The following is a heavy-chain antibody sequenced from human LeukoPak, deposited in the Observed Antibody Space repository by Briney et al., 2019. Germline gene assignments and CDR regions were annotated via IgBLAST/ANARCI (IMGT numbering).Heavy chain of an antibody. Sequence: SETLSLTCTVSGGSISSYYWSWIREPPGKGVEWIGYIYYSGSTNYNPSLKSRVTISVDTSKNQFSLKLSSVTAADTAVYYCARDRYNWNDASDAFDIWGQGTMVTVSS. CDR2: IYYSGST. CDR3: ARDRYNWNDASDAFDI. CDR1: GGSISSYY. D-gene: IGHD1-20*01. V-gene: IGHV4-59*01. J-gene: IGHJ3*02.